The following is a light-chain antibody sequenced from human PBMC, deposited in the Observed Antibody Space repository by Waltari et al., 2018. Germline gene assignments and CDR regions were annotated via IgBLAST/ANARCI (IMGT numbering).Light chain of an antibody. V-gene: IGLV2-14*01. CDR3: SSYTSSSTYYV. Sequence: QSALTQPASVSGSPGQSITISCTGTSSDVGGYHYVSWYQPHPGTAPKLMIYEVSNRPSGVSNRFSGSKSGNTASLTISGLQAEDEADYYCSSYTSSSTYYVFGTGTKVTVL. CDR1: SSDVGGYHY. J-gene: IGLJ1*01. CDR2: EVS.